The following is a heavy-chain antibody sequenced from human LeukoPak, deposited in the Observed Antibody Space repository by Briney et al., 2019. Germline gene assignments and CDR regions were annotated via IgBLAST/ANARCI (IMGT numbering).Heavy chain of an antibody. V-gene: IGHV1-8*03. CDR1: GYTFTSYD. D-gene: IGHD5-12*01. CDR2: MNPNSGST. J-gene: IGHJ4*02. CDR3: PRGRSTGYPYYFEY. Sequence: GASVKVSCKASGYTFTSYDINWVRQATAQGLEWMGWMNPNSGSTGYAQKFQGRVTITRNTSISTAYMELSGLRSEDTAVYYCPRGRSTGYPYYFEYSGQGSLVTVSS.